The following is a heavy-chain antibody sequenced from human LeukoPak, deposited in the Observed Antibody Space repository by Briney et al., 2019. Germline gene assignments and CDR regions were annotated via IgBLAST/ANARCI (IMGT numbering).Heavy chain of an antibody. CDR3: ARGNWWVGAAQYCDY. CDR2: IKQDGSDK. D-gene: IGHD2-8*02. V-gene: IGHV3-7*01. Sequence: PGGSLRLSCAASGFTFNTYWMNWVRQAPGKGLEWVANIKQDGSDKYYVESVKGRFTISKDNAKNSLYLQMDSLRAEDTAVYFCARGNWWVGAAQYCDYWGRGTLVTVSS. CDR1: GFTFNTYW. J-gene: IGHJ4*02.